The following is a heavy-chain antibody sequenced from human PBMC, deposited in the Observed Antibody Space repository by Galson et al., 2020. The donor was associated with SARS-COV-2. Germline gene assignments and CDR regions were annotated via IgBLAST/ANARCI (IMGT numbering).Heavy chain of an antibody. CDR3: ARRVGYCSSITCREYNWFDP. J-gene: IGHJ5*02. CDR2: IYHSGDS. D-gene: IGHD2-2*01. Sequence: SETLSLTCGVSGDSITSNNWWSWVRQPPGKGLEWIGEIYHSGDSKYNSSLKSRATISVDKSKNHFSLKLTSVTAADTAVYYCARRVGYCSSITCREYNWFDPWGQGTLVTVSS. V-gene: IGHV4-4*02. CDR1: GDSITSNNW.